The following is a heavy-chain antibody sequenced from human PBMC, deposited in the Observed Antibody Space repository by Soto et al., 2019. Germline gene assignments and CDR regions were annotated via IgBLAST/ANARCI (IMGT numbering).Heavy chain of an antibody. CDR1: GGSIGSYY. CDR3: AREPFYYYYYGMDV. CDR2: IYYSGST. J-gene: IGHJ6*02. Sequence: SETLSLTCTVSGGSIGSYYWSWIRQPPGKGLEWIGYIYYSGSTYYNPSLKSRVTISVDTSKNQFSLKLSSVTAADTAVYYCAREPFYYYYYGMDVWGQGTTVTVSS. V-gene: IGHV4-30-4*01.